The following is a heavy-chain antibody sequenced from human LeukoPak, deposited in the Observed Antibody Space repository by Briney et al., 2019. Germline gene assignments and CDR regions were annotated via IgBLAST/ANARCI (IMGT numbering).Heavy chain of an antibody. Sequence: GGSLRLSCAASGFTFSNAWMSWVRQAPGKGLEWVSVIYSGGSTYYADSVKGRFTISRDNSKNTLYLQMNSLRAEDTAVYYCARDGYYGSGSMDVWGKGTTVTISS. CDR1: GFTFSNAW. CDR2: IYSGGST. CDR3: ARDGYYGSGSMDV. V-gene: IGHV3-66*01. D-gene: IGHD3-10*01. J-gene: IGHJ6*03.